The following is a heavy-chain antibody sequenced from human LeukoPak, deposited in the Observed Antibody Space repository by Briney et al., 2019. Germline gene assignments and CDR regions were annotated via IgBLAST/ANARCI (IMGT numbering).Heavy chain of an antibody. CDR3: ARVIPHGWRQSDH. Sequence: PSETLSLTCAVSSDFFSTSHWWNWVRQSPGERLEWIGEVSVGGSTNYNPSLKSRVTMSLDKSKSQFSLNLNSVTAADTAVCYCARVIPHGWRQSDHWGQGILVIVSS. CDR1: SDFFSTSHW. J-gene: IGHJ4*02. D-gene: IGHD6-19*01. CDR2: VSVGGST. V-gene: IGHV4-4*02.